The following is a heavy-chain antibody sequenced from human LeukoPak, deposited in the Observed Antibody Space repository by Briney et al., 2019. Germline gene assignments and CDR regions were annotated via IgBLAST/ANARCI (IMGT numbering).Heavy chain of an antibody. CDR2: ISGSGGST. D-gene: IGHD3-10*01. CDR3: ARARIMVRGVVGPNLDY. CDR1: GFTFSSYG. J-gene: IGHJ4*02. V-gene: IGHV3-23*01. Sequence: GGSLRLSCAASGFTFSSYGMSWVRQAPGKGLEWVSAISGSGGSTYYADSVKGRFTISRDNSKNTLYLQMNSLRAEDTAVYYCARARIMVRGVVGPNLDYWGQGTLVTVSS.